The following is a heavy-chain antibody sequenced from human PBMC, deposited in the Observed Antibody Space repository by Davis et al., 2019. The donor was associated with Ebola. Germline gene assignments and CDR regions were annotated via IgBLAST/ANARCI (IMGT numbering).Heavy chain of an antibody. CDR1: GLIVSSNY. CDR2: IYSGGST. V-gene: IGHV3-53*05. Sequence: GGSLRLSCAASGLIVSSNYMNWVRQAPGKGLEWVSIIYSGGSTYYADSVKGRFTISRDNSKNTLYLQMNSLRAEDTAVYYCARDLKKYYYYGMDVWGQGTTVTVSS. CDR3: ARDLKKYYYYGMDV. J-gene: IGHJ6*02.